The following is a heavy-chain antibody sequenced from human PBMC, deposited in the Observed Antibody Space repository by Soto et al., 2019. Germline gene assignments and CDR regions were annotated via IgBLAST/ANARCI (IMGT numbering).Heavy chain of an antibody. Sequence: GASVKVSCKASGYTFTSYGISWVRQAPGQGLEWIGWISAYNGNTNYAQKPQGRVTMTTDTSTSTAYMELRSLRSDDTAVYYCARDVYYYDSSGYYYFSDYWGQGTLVTVSS. CDR2: ISAYNGNT. CDR1: GYTFTSYG. D-gene: IGHD3-22*01. CDR3: ARDVYYYDSSGYYYFSDY. V-gene: IGHV1-18*01. J-gene: IGHJ4*02.